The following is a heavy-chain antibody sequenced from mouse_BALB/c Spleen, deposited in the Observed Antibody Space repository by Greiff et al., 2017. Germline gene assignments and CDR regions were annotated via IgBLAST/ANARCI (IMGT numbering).Heavy chain of an antibody. CDR3: AREDYGYTGDYAMDY. Sequence: QVQLKQSGPELVKPGASVKISCKASGYAFSSSWMNWVKQRPGQGLEWIGRIYPGDGDTNYNGKFKGKATLTADKSSSTAYMQLSSMTSVDSAVYFCAREDYGYTGDYAMDYWGQGTSVTVSS. V-gene: IGHV1-82*01. CDR2: IYPGDGDT. CDR1: GYAFSSSW. J-gene: IGHJ4*01. D-gene: IGHD1-2*01.